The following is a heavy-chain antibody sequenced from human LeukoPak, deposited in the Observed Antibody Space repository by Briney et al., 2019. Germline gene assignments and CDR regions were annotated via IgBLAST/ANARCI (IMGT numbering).Heavy chain of an antibody. CDR1: GGSISSSSYY. V-gene: IGHV4-39*07. CDR2: IHYSGST. D-gene: IGHD5-12*01. CDR3: AREWSGYDSKTHIDYRPVPVDY. Sequence: PSETLSLTCTVSGGSISSSSYYWGWIRQPPGKGLEWIGSIHYSGSTYYNPSLKSRVTISVDTSKNQFSLKLSSVTAADTAVYYCAREWSGYDSKTHIDYRPVPVDYWGQGTLVTVSS. J-gene: IGHJ4*02.